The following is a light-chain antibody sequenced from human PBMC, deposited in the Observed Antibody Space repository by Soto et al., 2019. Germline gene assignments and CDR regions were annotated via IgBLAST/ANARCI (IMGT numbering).Light chain of an antibody. CDR3: KAYDSSLSARV. Sequence: QLVLTQPPSVSGAPGQRVTISCTGSRANIGAGYDVHWYQTLPGTAPKLLIYGHSNRPSGVPDRISGSKSGTAASLAITGLQAEDEADYYCKAYDSSLSARVFGGGTKLTVL. V-gene: IGLV1-40*01. J-gene: IGLJ2*01. CDR2: GHS. CDR1: RANIGAGYD.